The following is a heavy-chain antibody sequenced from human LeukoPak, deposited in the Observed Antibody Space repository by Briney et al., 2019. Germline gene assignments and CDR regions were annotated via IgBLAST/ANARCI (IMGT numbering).Heavy chain of an antibody. J-gene: IGHJ4*02. CDR3: ARQYYYDSSGYYEVFDY. D-gene: IGHD3-22*01. Sequence: ESLKISCKGSGYSFTSYWIGWVRQMPGKGLEWMGIIYPGDSDTRYSPSFQGQVTISADKSISTAYLQWSSLKASDTAMYYCARQYYYDSSGYYEVFDYWGQGTLVTVSS. CDR1: GYSFTSYW. CDR2: IYPGDSDT. V-gene: IGHV5-51*01.